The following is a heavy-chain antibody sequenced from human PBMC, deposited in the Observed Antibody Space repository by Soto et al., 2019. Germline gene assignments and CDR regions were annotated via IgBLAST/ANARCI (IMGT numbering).Heavy chain of an antibody. CDR3: ARVRGGQWLVLDAFDI. D-gene: IGHD6-19*01. Sequence: QVQLVQSGAEVKKPGASVKVSCKASGYTFTSYDINWVRQATGQGLEWMGWMNPNSGNTGYTQKFQGRVTMTRNTSISTAYMELSNLRSGDTAVYYCARVRGGQWLVLDAFDIWGQGTMVTVSS. CDR2: MNPNSGNT. CDR1: GYTFTSYD. V-gene: IGHV1-8*01. J-gene: IGHJ3*02.